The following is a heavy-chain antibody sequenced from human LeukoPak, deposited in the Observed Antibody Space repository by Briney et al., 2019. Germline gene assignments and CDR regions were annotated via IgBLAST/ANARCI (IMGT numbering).Heavy chain of an antibody. Sequence: GGSLRLSCAASGFIFSSYAMHWVRQAPGKGLEWVAVISYDGSDKYYADSVKGRFTISRDNSKNTLYLQMNSLRAEDTAVYYCARDQGGYTYGYLFDSWGQGTQVTVSS. CDR1: GFIFSSYA. V-gene: IGHV3-30*04. CDR3: ARDQGGYTYGYLFDS. D-gene: IGHD5-18*01. CDR2: ISYDGSDK. J-gene: IGHJ4*02.